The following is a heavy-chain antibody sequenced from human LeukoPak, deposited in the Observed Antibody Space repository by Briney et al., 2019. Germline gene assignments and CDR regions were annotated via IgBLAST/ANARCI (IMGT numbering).Heavy chain of an antibody. CDR2: IYYSGST. J-gene: IGHJ4*02. V-gene: IGHV4-61*01. CDR3: ASFLAMVHNFDY. Sequence: PSETLSLTCTVSGGSIRSTTYYWSWIRQPPGKGLEWIGYIYYSGSTNYNPSLKSRVTISVDTSKNQFSLKLSSVTAADTAVYYCASFLAMVHNFDYWGQGTLVTVSS. CDR1: GGSIRSTTYY. D-gene: IGHD4/OR15-4a*01.